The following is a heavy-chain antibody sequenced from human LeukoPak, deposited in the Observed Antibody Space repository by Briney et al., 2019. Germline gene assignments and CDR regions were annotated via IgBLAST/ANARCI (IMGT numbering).Heavy chain of an antibody. J-gene: IGHJ4*02. CDR3: ARDLAHYDILTGSGEDFDY. Sequence: GASVKVSCKAAGYTFTNYYMQWVRQAPGQGLEWMGRIIPILGIANYAQKFQGRVTITADKSTSTAYMELSSLRSEDTAVYYCARDLAHYDILTGSGEDFDYWGQGTLVTVSS. CDR2: IIPILGIA. V-gene: IGHV1-69*04. CDR1: GYTFTNYY. D-gene: IGHD3-9*01.